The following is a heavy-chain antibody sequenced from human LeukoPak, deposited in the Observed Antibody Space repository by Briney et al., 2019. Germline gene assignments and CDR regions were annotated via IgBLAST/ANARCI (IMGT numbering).Heavy chain of an antibody. D-gene: IGHD2-15*01. J-gene: IGHJ6*02. CDR2: ISAYNGNT. V-gene: IGHV1-18*01. CDR3: ARELDVVVPSRVQYGMDV. CDR1: GYTFTGYG. Sequence: ASVKVSCKASGYTFTGYGISWVRQAPGQGLEWMGWISAYNGNTNYAQKLQGRVTMTTDTSTSTAYMELRSLRSDDTAVYYCARELDVVVPSRVQYGMDVWGQGTTVTVCS.